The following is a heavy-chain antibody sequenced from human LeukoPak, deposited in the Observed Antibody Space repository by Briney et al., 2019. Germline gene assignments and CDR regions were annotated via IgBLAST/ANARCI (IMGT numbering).Heavy chain of an antibody. D-gene: IGHD4-17*01. J-gene: IGHJ4*02. CDR3: AKDDYGDYFDY. V-gene: IGHV3-30*02. Sequence: GGSLRLSCAASGCTFISYGMHWVRQAPGKGLEWVAFIRYDGGNKYYADSVKGRFTISRDNSKNTLYLQMNSLRAEDTAVYYCAKDDYGDYFDYWGQGTLVTVSS. CDR2: IRYDGGNK. CDR1: GCTFISYG.